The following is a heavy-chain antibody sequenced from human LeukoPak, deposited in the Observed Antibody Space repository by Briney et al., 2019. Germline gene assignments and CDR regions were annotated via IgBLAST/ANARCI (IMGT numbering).Heavy chain of an antibody. J-gene: IGHJ3*02. CDR2: IYTSGST. V-gene: IGHV4-61*02. Sequence: SETLSLTCTVSGGSISSGSYYWSWIRQPAGKGLEWIGRIYTSGSTNYNPSLKSRVTISVDTSKNQFSLKLASVTAADTAVYYCARGPYKYDGSGAFDIWGQGTMVTVSS. D-gene: IGHD3-22*01. CDR1: GGSISSGSYY. CDR3: ARGPYKYDGSGAFDI.